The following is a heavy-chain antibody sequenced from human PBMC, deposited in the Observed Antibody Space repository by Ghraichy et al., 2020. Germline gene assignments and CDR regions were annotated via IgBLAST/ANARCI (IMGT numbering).Heavy chain of an antibody. CDR1: GFTFSSYA. CDR3: ARDATSSAWGFDY. J-gene: IGHJ4*02. V-gene: IGHV3-48*02. Sequence: GGSLRLSCAASGFTFSSYAMNWVRQAPGKGLEWVSYVSGSSSSVHYADSVKGRFTISRDNAKNSLYLQMDSLRDEDTAVYYCARDATSSAWGFDYWGQGALVTVSS. D-gene: IGHD6-19*01. CDR2: VSGSSSSV.